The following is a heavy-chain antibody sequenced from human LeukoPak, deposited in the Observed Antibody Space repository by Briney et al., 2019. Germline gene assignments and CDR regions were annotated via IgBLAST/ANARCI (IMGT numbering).Heavy chain of an antibody. CDR2: LNPNYRDT. J-gene: IGHJ3*02. CDR3: ARGAYDYDAFDI. CDR1: GYSIAGYY. Sequence: ASVKVSCKNPGYSIAGYYIHWVRQAPGQGLEWMGRLNPNYRDTNFAQRYQGRITMTRDTTITTAFMEVNNLRSDDTAIYYCARGAYDYDAFDIWGQGTPVTVSS. V-gene: IGHV1-2*06. D-gene: IGHD4-11*01.